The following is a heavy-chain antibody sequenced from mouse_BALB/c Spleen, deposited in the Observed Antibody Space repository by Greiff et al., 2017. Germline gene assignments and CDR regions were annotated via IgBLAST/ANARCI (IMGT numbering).Heavy chain of an antibody. Sequence: QVQLQQPGAELVKPGASVKLSCKASGYTFTSYWMHWVKQRPGQGLEWIGEIDPSDSYTNYNQKFKGKATLTVDKSSSTAYMQLSSLTSEDSAVYYCARRDDPAWCADWGQGTLVTVSA. CDR2: IDPSDSYT. CDR1: GYTFTSYW. D-gene: IGHD2-3*01. V-gene: IGHV1-69*02. J-gene: IGHJ3*01. CDR3: ARRDDPAWCAD.